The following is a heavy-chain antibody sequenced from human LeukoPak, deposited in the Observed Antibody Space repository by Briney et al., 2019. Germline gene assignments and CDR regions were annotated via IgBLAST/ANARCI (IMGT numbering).Heavy chain of an antibody. CDR1: GGSFSGYY. CDR2: INHSGST. V-gene: IGHV4-34*01. Sequence: SSETLSLTCAVYGGSFSGYYWSWIRQPPGKGLEWIGEINHSGSTNYNPSLKSRVTISVDTSKNQFSLKLSSVTAADTAVYYCARGGRGVIIRDFDYWGQGTLVTVSS. J-gene: IGHJ4*02. D-gene: IGHD3-10*01. CDR3: ARGGRGVIIRDFDY.